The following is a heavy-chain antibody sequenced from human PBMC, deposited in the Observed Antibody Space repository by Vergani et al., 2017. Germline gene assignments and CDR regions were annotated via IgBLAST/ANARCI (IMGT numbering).Heavy chain of an antibody. Sequence: QVQLVQSGSELKKPGASVKVSCKASGYTFTSYAMNWVRQAPGQGLEWIGWINTNTGNPTYAQGFTGRFVFSLDTSVSTAYLQISSLKAEDTAVYYCARDYPPDCSGGSCYSAGAFDIWGQGTMVTVSS. CDR3: ARDYPPDCSGGSCYSAGAFDI. V-gene: IGHV7-4-1*02. J-gene: IGHJ3*02. CDR1: GYTFTSYA. D-gene: IGHD2-15*01. CDR2: INTNTGNP.